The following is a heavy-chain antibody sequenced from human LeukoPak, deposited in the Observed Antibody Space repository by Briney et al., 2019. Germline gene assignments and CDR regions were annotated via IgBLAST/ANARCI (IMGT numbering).Heavy chain of an antibody. CDR2: INPNSGGT. CDR1: GYTFTGYY. CDR3: ARGTSSDFWSGYSPYYYYGMDV. V-gene: IGHV1-2*02. Sequence: ASVKVSCKASGYTFTGYYMHWVRQAPGQGLEWMGWINPNSGGTNYAQKFQGRVTMTRDTSISTAYMELSRLRSDDTAVYYCARGTSSDFWSGYSPYYYYGMDVWGQGTTVTVSS. D-gene: IGHD3-3*01. J-gene: IGHJ6*02.